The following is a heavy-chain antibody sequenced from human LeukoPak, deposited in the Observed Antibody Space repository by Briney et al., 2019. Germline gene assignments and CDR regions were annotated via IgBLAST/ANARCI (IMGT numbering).Heavy chain of an antibody. J-gene: IGHJ4*02. CDR3: AREEALGSGSFDY. Sequence: SETLSLTCTVSGYSISSGYYWGWIRQPPGKGLEWIGSIFHSGSTYYNPSLKSRVTISVDTSKNQFSLKLSSVTAADTAVYYCAREEALGSGSFDYWGQGTLVTVSS. CDR1: GYSISSGYY. D-gene: IGHD1-26*01. CDR2: IFHSGST. V-gene: IGHV4-38-2*02.